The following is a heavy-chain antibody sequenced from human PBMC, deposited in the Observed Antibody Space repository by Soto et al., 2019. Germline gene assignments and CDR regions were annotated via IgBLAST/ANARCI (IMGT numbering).Heavy chain of an antibody. CDR2: IYYSGST. CDR3: ARRSTAMVRGFDY. V-gene: IGHV4-59*01. D-gene: IGHD5-18*01. J-gene: IGHJ4*02. CDR1: GGSISSYY. Sequence: SETLSLTCTVSGGSISSYYWSWIRPPPGKGLEWIGYIYYSGSTNYNPSLKSRVTISVDTSKNQFSLKLGSVTAADTAVYYCARRSTAMVRGFDYWGQGTLVTVSS.